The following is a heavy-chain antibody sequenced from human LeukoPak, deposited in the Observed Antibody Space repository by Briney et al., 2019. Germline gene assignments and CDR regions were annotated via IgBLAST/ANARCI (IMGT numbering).Heavy chain of an antibody. CDR1: GGTISWVY. J-gene: IGHJ3*02. Sequence: SETLSLTCTVSGGTISWVYWSWIRQSPGSGLEWIAYIHYTGTVNYNPAHKSRATISVDMSNNQFSLELTFVTAADTAVYYCARGLTTDYGAFNIWGQGTAVSVSS. CDR2: IHYTGTV. D-gene: IGHD4-17*01. CDR3: ARGLTTDYGAFNI. V-gene: IGHV4-59*01.